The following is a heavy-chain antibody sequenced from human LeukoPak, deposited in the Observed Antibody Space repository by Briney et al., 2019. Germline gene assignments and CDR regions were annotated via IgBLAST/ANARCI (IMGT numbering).Heavy chain of an antibody. Sequence: GGSLRLSCSASGFTFSGYDMNWVRQAPGKGLEWISYITRSGDTKYYADSVKGRFTISRANAKHSLYLQMNSLRAEDTAVYYCARDLFTMIVVVPLPLGYWGQGPLVTVSS. D-gene: IGHD3-22*01. CDR3: ARDLFTMIVVVPLPLGY. CDR1: GFTFSGYD. V-gene: IGHV3-48*03. J-gene: IGHJ4*02. CDR2: ITRSGDTK.